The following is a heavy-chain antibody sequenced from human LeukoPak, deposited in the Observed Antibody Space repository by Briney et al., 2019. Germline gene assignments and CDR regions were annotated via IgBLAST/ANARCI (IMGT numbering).Heavy chain of an antibody. J-gene: IGHJ4*02. CDR1: GGSISSGGYS. CDR2: IYHSGST. Sequence: SQTLSLTCAVSGGSISSGGYSWSWIRQPPGKGLEWIGYIYHSGSTYYNPSLKSRVTISVDTSKNQFPLKLSSVTAADTAVYYCARGAVSSGWSRRGYYFDYWGQGTLVTVSS. D-gene: IGHD6-19*01. V-gene: IGHV4-30-2*01. CDR3: ARGAVSSGWSRRGYYFDY.